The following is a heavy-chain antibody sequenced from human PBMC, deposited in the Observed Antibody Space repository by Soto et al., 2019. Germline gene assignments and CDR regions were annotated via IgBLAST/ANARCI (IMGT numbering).Heavy chain of an antibody. CDR1: GGSISSYY. CDR3: ARDTRYGVLDY. D-gene: IGHD4-17*01. Sequence: PSEPLSLTCTVSGGSISSYYWSWIRQPPGKGLEWIGYIYYSGDTNYNPSLKSRVTISVDTSKNQFSLSLSSLTAADTAVYYCARDTRYGVLDYWGQGTLVTVSS. V-gene: IGHV4-59*01. CDR2: IYYSGDT. J-gene: IGHJ4*02.